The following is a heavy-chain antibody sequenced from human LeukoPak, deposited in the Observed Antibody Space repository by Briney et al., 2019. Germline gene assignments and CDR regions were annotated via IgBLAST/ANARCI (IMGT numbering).Heavy chain of an antibody. J-gene: IGHJ2*01. V-gene: IGHV4-39*02. CDR1: GGSISSITYY. Sequence: SETLSLTCTVSGGSISSITYYWGWIRQPPGKGLEWIGTIYYSGSTYYNPSLKSRVSIFVDTSKNQFSLKLISVTAADTAVYYCARDLEHGGNSIWYFDLWGRGTLVTVSS. CDR3: ARDLEHGGNSIWYFDL. D-gene: IGHD4-23*01. CDR2: IYYSGST.